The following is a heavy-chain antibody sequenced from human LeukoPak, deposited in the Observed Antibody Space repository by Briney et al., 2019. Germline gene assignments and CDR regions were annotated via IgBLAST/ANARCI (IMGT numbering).Heavy chain of an antibody. CDR1: GGSISSNNYY. V-gene: IGHV4-39*01. J-gene: IGHJ4*02. CDR2: IYYSGRT. CDR3: ARHEEEDGYNAKTFHH. D-gene: IGHD5-24*01. Sequence: SETLSLTCTVSGGSISSNNYYWGWIRQPPGRGLEWIGSIYYSGRTYYNPSLKSRVTISVDTSKNQFSLRLSSVTAADTAVYYCARHEEEDGYNAKTFHHWGQGTLVTVSS.